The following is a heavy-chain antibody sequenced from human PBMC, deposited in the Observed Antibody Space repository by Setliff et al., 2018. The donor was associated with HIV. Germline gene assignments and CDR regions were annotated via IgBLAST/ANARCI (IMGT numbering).Heavy chain of an antibody. CDR1: GHTFSDYG. D-gene: IGHD1-26*01. J-gene: IGHJ4*02. CDR2: INAYNGDT. CDR3: GRDRGWDRRYFEY. V-gene: IGHV1-18*01. Sequence: GASVKVSCKASGHTFSDYGISWMRQAPGQGFEWLGWINAYNGDTNYAPKSQGRVTMTRDKPTSTAYMERRSLRSDDTAMYYCGRDRGWDRRYFEYWGQGSLVTVSS.